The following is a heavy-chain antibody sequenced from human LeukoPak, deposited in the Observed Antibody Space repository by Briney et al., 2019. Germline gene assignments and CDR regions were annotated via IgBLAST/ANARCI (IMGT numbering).Heavy chain of an antibody. CDR2: MNPNSSNT. Sequence: ASVKVSCKASGYTFTSYDINWVRQATGQGLEWMGWMNPNSSNTGYAQKFQGRVTMTRNTSISTAYMELSSLRSEDTAVYYCARGVPYGSGSQLYYFDYWGQGTLVTVSS. CDR3: ARGVPYGSGSQLYYFDY. J-gene: IGHJ4*02. V-gene: IGHV1-8*01. CDR1: GYTFTSYD. D-gene: IGHD3-10*01.